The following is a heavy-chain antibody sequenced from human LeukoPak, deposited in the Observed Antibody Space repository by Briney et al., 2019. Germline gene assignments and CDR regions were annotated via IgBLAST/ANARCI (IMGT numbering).Heavy chain of an antibody. CDR1: GYTFTGYY. CDR2: INTNTGNP. V-gene: IGHV7-4-1*02. CDR3: ARAPLVAVPAALGGKNYDYYGMDV. D-gene: IGHD2-2*01. Sequence: ASVKVSCKASGYTFTGYYMHWVRQAPGQGLEWMGWINTNTGNPTYAQDFTGRFVFSLDTSVTTAYLQISSLKADDTAVYYCARAPLVAVPAALGGKNYDYYGMDVWGQGTTVTVSS. J-gene: IGHJ6*02.